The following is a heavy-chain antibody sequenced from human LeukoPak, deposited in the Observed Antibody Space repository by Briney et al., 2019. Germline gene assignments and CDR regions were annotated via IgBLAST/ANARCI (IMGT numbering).Heavy chain of an antibody. CDR3: AKGGGIHVSFDY. CDR1: GFTFSSNY. Sequence: GSLRLSCAASGFTFSSNYMSWVRQAPGKGLEWVSVIYSGGTTYYADSVKGRFTISRDNSKNTLYLQMNSLIAEDTAVYYCAKGGGIHVSFDYWGQGTLVTVSS. CDR2: IYSGGTT. V-gene: IGHV3-66*01. J-gene: IGHJ4*02. D-gene: IGHD3-10*01.